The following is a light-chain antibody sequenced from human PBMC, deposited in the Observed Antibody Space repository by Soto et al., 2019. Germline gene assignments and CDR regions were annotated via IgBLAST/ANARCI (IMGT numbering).Light chain of an antibody. CDR3: QQRSNWPRIT. CDR2: GAS. CDR1: QSVSSN. V-gene: IGKV3-15*01. J-gene: IGKJ5*01. Sequence: EVVMTQSPDSLSVSPGERATLSCRSSQSVSSNLAWYQQKLGQAPRLLIYGASTRATGISARFSGGGSGTDFTLTISRLEPEDFAVYYCQQRSNWPRITFGQGTRLEIK.